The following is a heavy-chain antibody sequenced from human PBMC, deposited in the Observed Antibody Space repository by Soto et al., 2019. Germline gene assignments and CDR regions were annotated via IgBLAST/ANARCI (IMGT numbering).Heavy chain of an antibody. J-gene: IGHJ4*02. D-gene: IGHD2-15*01. V-gene: IGHV3-23*01. CDR1: GFTFNNYA. CDR3: VWADRFRMWYEVGY. Sequence: VQLLESGGGLVQRGGSLRVSCAASGFTFNNYAMTWVRQAPGKGLEWVSFINASGDKTYYADSVKGRFTISRDYSKNTLSLQMSSLRDDDTAVYFCVWADRFRMWYEVGYRGQGTLVIVSS. CDR2: INASGDKT.